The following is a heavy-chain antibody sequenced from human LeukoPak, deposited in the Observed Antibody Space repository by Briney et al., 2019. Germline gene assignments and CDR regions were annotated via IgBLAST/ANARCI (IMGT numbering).Heavy chain of an antibody. CDR1: GFTFSSYW. CDR3: ARDSTGRLGIAARGTGY. J-gene: IGHJ4*02. D-gene: IGHD6-6*01. V-gene: IGHV3-7*01. CDR2: IKQDGSEK. Sequence: PGGPLRLSCAASGFTFSSYWMSWVRQAPGKGLEWVANIKQDGSEKYYVDSVKGRFTISRDNAKNSLYLQMNSLRAEDTAVYYCARDSTGRLGIAARGTGYWGQGTLVTVSS.